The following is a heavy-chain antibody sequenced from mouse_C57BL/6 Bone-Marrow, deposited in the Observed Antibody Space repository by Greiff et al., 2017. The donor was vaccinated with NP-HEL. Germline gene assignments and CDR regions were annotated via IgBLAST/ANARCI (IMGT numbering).Heavy chain of an antibody. J-gene: IGHJ4*01. D-gene: IGHD2-1*01. CDR3: ARSKGGLLWDAMDY. V-gene: IGHV8-12*01. CDR1: GFSLSTSGMG. Sequence: QVTLKVSGPGILQSSQTLSLTCSFSGFSLSTSGMGVSWIRQPSGKGLEWLAHIYWDDDKRYNPSPNSRLTISKATSRNQVFLKITSVDTADTATYSCARSKGGLLWDAMDYWGQGTSVTVSS. CDR2: IYWDDDK.